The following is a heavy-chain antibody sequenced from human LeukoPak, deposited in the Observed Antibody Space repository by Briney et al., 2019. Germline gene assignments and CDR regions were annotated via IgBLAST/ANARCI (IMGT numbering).Heavy chain of an antibody. CDR2: ILYDGSKK. D-gene: IGHD6-19*01. Sequence: GGSLRLSCAVSGFTFSSYGMRWVRQAPGKGLEWVAVILYDGSKKYYADSVKGRFTISRDNSKNTLYLQMNSLRAEDTAVYYCAKDSVGGQWLLEDGYFQHWGQGTLVTVSS. V-gene: IGHV3-30*18. J-gene: IGHJ1*01. CDR3: AKDSVGGQWLLEDGYFQH. CDR1: GFTFSSYG.